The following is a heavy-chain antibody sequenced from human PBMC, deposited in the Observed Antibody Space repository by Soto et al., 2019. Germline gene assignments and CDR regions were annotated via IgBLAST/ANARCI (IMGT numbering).Heavy chain of an antibody. J-gene: IGHJ6*02. CDR2: INSDGSST. V-gene: IGHV3-74*01. CDR1: GFTFSSYW. D-gene: IGHD2-15*01. Sequence: PGGSLRLSCAASGFTFSSYWMHWVRQAPGKGLVWVSRINSDGSSTSYADSVKGRFTISRDNAKNTLYLQMNSLRAEDTAVYYCARRSGSVYYYYGMDVWGQGTTVTVSS. CDR3: ARRSGSVYYYYGMDV.